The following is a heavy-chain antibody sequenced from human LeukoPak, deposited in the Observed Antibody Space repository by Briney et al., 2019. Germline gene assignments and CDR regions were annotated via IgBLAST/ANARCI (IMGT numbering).Heavy chain of an antibody. CDR2: INPSGGST. CDR3: ARDAPSAVAGYDAFDI. D-gene: IGHD6-19*01. J-gene: IGHJ3*02. V-gene: IGHV1-46*01. Sequence: ASVKVSCQASGYTFTIYYMHWVRQAPGQGLEWMGIINPSGGSTSYAQKFQGRVTMTRDTSTSTVYMELNSLRSEDTAVYYCARDAPSAVAGYDAFDIWGQGTMVTVSS. CDR1: GYTFTIYY.